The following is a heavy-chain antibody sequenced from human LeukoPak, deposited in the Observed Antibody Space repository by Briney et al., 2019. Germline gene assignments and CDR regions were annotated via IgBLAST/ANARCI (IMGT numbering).Heavy chain of an antibody. Sequence: GGSLRLSCAASGFTFSSYGMHWVRQAPGKGLEWVAFIRYDGSNKYSADSVKGRFTISRDNSKNTLYLQMNSLRAEDTAVYYCAKAGRGYSSSLKGSFDIWGQGTMVTVSS. CDR2: IRYDGSNK. CDR1: GFTFSSYG. V-gene: IGHV3-30*02. CDR3: AKAGRGYSSSLKGSFDI. D-gene: IGHD3-22*01. J-gene: IGHJ3*02.